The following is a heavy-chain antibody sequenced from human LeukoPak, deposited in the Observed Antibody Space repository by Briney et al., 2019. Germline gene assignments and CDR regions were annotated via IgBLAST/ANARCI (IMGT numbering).Heavy chain of an antibody. J-gene: IGHJ5*02. Sequence: GGSLRLSCAASGFTFSDYYMSWVRQAPGKGLEWVSYISSSGSTIYYADSVKGRFTISRDNAKNSLYLQMNSLRAEDTAVYYCTTEKAIAAAGIAPWGQGTLVSVSS. V-gene: IGHV3-11*04. CDR2: ISSSGSTI. CDR1: GFTFSDYY. CDR3: TTEKAIAAAGIAP. D-gene: IGHD6-25*01.